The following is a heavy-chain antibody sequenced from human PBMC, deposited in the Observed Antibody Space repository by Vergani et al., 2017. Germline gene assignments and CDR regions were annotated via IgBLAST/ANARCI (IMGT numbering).Heavy chain of an antibody. D-gene: IGHD6-13*01. CDR1: GGSISSSSYY. J-gene: IGHJ5*02. V-gene: IGHV4-61*02. Sequence: QLQLQESGPGLVKPSETLSLTCTVSGGSISSSSYYWSWIRQPAGKGLEWIGRIYTSGSTNYNPSLKSRVTISVDTSKNQFSLKLSSVTAADTAVYYCARERLGIAAAGNWFDPWGQGTLVTVSS. CDR2: IYTSGST. CDR3: ARERLGIAAAGNWFDP.